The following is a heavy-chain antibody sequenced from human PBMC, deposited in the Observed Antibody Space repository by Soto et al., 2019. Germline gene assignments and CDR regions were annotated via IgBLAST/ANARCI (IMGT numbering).Heavy chain of an antibody. Sequence: SSETLSLTCNVSGDSMSKYYWSWVRQPAGKGLEWIGRIWTSGSTNYNPSLKSRVTMSIDTSNKHFSLDLKSVTAADTAVYYCARTVGAAYYFDFWGQGVLVTVSS. CDR2: IWTSGST. D-gene: IGHD3-16*01. J-gene: IGHJ4*02. V-gene: IGHV4-4*07. CDR3: ARTVGAAYYFDF. CDR1: GDSMSKYY.